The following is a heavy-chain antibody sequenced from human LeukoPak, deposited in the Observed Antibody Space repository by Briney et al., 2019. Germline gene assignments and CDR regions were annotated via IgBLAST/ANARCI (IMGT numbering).Heavy chain of an antibody. J-gene: IGHJ4*02. D-gene: IGHD3-22*01. V-gene: IGHV1-69*13. CDR3: ARGRHYYDSSGYPDY. CDR1: GGTFSKYT. Sequence: GASVKVSCKASGGTFSKYTISWVRQRPGQGLEWMGGIIPIFGTANYAQKFQGRVTITADESTSTAYMELSSLRSEDTAVYYCARGRHYYDSSGYPDYWGQGTLVTVSS. CDR2: IIPIFGTA.